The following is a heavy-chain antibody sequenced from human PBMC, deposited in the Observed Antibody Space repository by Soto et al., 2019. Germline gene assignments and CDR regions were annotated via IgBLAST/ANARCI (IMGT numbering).Heavy chain of an antibody. D-gene: IGHD5-12*01. Sequence: SVKVSFKAAGGTFSSYAISWVRQAPGQGLEWMGGIIPIFGTANYAQKFQGRVTITADESTSTAYMELSSLRSEDTAVYYCAREREMATHYFDYWGQGTLVTVSS. V-gene: IGHV1-69*13. CDR3: AREREMATHYFDY. J-gene: IGHJ4*02. CDR1: GGTFSSYA. CDR2: IIPIFGTA.